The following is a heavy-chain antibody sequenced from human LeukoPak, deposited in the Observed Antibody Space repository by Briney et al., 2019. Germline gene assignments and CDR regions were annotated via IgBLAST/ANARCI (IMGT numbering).Heavy chain of an antibody. CDR1: GYSFTSYW. D-gene: IGHD6-19*01. V-gene: IGHV5-51*01. Sequence: GESLKISCKGSGYSFTSYWIGWVRQMPGKGLEWMGIIYPGDSDTRYSPSFQGQVTIPADKSISTAYLQWSSLKASDTAMYYCARLVGAVAGTRPYYYYGMDVWGQGTTVTVSS. J-gene: IGHJ6*02. CDR2: IYPGDSDT. CDR3: ARLVGAVAGTRPYYYYGMDV.